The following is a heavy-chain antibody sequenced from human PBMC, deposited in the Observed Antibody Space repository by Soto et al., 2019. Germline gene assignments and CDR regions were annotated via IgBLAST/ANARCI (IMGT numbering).Heavy chain of an antibody. V-gene: IGHV4-34*01. CDR2: INHSGST. Sequence: QVQLQQWGAGLLKPSETLSLTCAVYGGSFSGYYWSWIRQPPGKGLEWSGEINHSGSTNYNPSLKSRVTISVDTSKNQFSLKLSSVTAADTAVYYCARGFGAGNWFDPWGQGTLVTVSS. J-gene: IGHJ5*02. CDR1: GGSFSGYY. D-gene: IGHD3-16*01. CDR3: ARGFGAGNWFDP.